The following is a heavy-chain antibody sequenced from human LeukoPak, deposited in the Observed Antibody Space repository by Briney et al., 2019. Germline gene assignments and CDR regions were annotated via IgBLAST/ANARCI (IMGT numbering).Heavy chain of an antibody. CDR3: ARGYRSGGSCYYYFDY. Sequence: ASVKVSCKASGYTFTGYYMHWVRQAPGQGLEWMGWINPNSGGTNYAQKFQGRVTMTRDTSISTAYMELSRLRSDDTAVYYCARGYRSGGSCYYYFDYWGQGTLVTVSS. CDR2: INPNSGGT. V-gene: IGHV1-2*02. CDR1: GYTFTGYY. J-gene: IGHJ4*02. D-gene: IGHD2-15*01.